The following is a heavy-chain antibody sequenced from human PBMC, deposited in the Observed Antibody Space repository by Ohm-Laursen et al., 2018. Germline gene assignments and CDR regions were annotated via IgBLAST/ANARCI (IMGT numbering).Heavy chain of an antibody. D-gene: IGHD1-1*01. Sequence: SLRLSCAASGFTFDDYAMHWVRQGPGKGLEWVSGISWNSGSIGYADSVKGRFTISRDNAKNSLYLQMNSLRAEDTALYYCAKGLEPSYYYYYGMDVWGQGTTVTVSS. CDR1: GFTFDDYA. CDR2: ISWNSGSI. V-gene: IGHV3-9*01. J-gene: IGHJ6*02. CDR3: AKGLEPSYYYYYGMDV.